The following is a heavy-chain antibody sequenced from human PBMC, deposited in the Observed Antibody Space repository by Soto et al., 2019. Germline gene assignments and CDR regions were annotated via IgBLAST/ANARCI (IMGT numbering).Heavy chain of an antibody. D-gene: IGHD6-13*01. CDR3: ATSAAAAGTGGDYFDY. J-gene: IGHJ4*02. CDR1: GGSFSGYY. CDR2: INHSGST. Sequence: PSETLSLTCAFYGGSFSGYYWSWIRQPPGKGLEWIGEINHSGSTNYNPSLKSRVTISVDTSKNQFSLKLSSVTAADTAVYYCATSAAAAGTGGDYFDYWGQGTLVTVSS. V-gene: IGHV4-34*01.